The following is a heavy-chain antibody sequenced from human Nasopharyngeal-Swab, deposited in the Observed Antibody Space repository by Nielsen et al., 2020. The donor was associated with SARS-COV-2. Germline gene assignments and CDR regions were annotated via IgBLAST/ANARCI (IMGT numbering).Heavy chain of an antibody. CDR3: TTDYYFDY. Sequence: VRQMPGKGLEWVGRIGDKAHNYATTYAASVKGRFTISRDDSKNMAFLQMDSLKTEDTALYYCTTDYYFDYWGQGTLVTVSS. CDR2: IGDKAHNYAT. J-gene: IGHJ4*02. V-gene: IGHV3-73*01.